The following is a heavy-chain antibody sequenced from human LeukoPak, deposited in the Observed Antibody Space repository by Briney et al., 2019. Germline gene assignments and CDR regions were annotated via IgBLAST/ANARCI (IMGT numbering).Heavy chain of an antibody. CDR2: INTNTGNP. D-gene: IGHD3-9*01. V-gene: IGHV7-4-1*02. Sequence: GASVKVSCKASGYTFTSYAMSWVRQAPGQGLEWMGWINTNTGNPTYAQGFTGRFVFSSDTSVSTAYLQISSLKAEDTAVYYCARGHDILTGYYDDYWGQGTLVTVSS. CDR3: ARGHDILTGYYDDY. J-gene: IGHJ4*02. CDR1: GYTFTSYA.